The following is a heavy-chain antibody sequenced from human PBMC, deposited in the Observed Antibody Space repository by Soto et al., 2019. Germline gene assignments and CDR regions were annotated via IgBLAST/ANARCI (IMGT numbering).Heavy chain of an antibody. CDR3: ARGMVHYYYYYMDV. Sequence: ASVKVSCKASGYTFTSYDINWVRQATGQGLEWMGWMNPNSGYTGYAQKFQGRVTMTRNTSISTAYMELSSLRSEDTAVYYCARGMVHYYYYYMDVWGKGTTVTVSS. D-gene: IGHD3-10*01. V-gene: IGHV1-8*01. CDR1: GYTFTSYD. J-gene: IGHJ6*03. CDR2: MNPNSGYT.